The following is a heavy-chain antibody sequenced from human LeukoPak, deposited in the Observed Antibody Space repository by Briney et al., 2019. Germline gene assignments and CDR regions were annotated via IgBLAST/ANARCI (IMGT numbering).Heavy chain of an antibody. J-gene: IGHJ4*02. D-gene: IGHD6-19*01. CDR2: IYSGGST. CDR1: GFTVSSNY. V-gene: IGHV3-53*01. CDR3: ARDLYSSGWYVPGY. Sequence: PRGSLRLSCAASGFTVSSNYMSWVRQAPGRGLEWVSVIYSGGSTYYADSVKGRFTISRDNSKNTLYLQMNSLRAEDTAVYYCARDLYSSGWYVPGYWGQGTLVTVFS.